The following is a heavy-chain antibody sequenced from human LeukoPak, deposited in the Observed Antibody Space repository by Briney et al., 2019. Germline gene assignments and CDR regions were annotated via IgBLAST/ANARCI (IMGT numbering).Heavy chain of an antibody. J-gene: IGHJ3*02. Sequence: GESLKISCKGSGYSFTSYWIGWVRQMPGKGLEWMGIIYPGDSDTRYSSSFQGQVTISADKSISTAYLQWSSLKASDTAMYYCARLGAKPSWVRGAPDAFDIWGQGTMVTVSS. CDR1: GYSFTSYW. CDR2: IYPGDSDT. V-gene: IGHV5-51*01. CDR3: ARLGAKPSWVRGAPDAFDI. D-gene: IGHD3-10*01.